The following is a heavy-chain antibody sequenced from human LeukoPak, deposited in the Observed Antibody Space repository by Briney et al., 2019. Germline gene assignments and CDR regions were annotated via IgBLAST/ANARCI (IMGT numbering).Heavy chain of an antibody. Sequence: PGRSLRLSCAASGFTFSTYGMHWVRQAPGKGPEWVAVIWFDGSYKYYEDSVKGRFTISRDNLKNTVYLQMNSLRADDTAVYYCARDPGEAFGELSPDHYHYYMDVWGKGTTVTVSS. CDR3: ARDPGEAFGELSPDHYHYYMDV. CDR1: GFTFSTYG. J-gene: IGHJ6*03. D-gene: IGHD3-10*01. V-gene: IGHV3-33*01. CDR2: IWFDGSYK.